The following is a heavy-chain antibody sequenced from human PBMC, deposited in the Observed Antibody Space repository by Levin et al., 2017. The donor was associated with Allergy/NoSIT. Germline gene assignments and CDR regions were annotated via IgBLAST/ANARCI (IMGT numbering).Heavy chain of an antibody. CDR2: IVPIFGTP. Sequence: SVKVSCKSSGGTFSTFAISWVRQAPGHGLEGIGGIVPIFGTPNYTEKFEGRLMITADDSTRTVYMELRNLRSEDTATYYFARGEMLYGGWGQGTLVTVSS. CDR3: ARGEMLYGG. J-gene: IGHJ1*01. CDR1: GGTFSTFA. D-gene: IGHD2-8*01. V-gene: IGHV1-69*13.